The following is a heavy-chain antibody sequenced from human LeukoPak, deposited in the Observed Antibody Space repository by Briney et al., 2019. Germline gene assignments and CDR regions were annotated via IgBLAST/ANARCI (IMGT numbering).Heavy chain of an antibody. CDR3: ARPRYYGSGSRLDY. CDR1: GYTFTSYD. V-gene: IGHV1-69*13. D-gene: IGHD3-10*01. CDR2: IIPIFGTA. J-gene: IGHJ4*02. Sequence: SVKVSCKASGYTFTSYDISWVRQAPGQGLEWMGGIIPIFGTANYAQKFQGRVTITADESTSTAYMELSSLRSEDTAVYYCARPRYYGSGSRLDYWGQGTLVTVSS.